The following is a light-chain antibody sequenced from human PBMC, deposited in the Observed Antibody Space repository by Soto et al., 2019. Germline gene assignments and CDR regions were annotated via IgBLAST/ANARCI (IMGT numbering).Light chain of an antibody. Sequence: QSVLTQPPSASGTPGQRVTISCSGSSSNIGSNYVYWYQQLPGTAPKLLIYRNNQRPSGVPDRFSGSKSGTSAPLAISGLRSEDEADYYCAAWDDSLSGVFGGGTKVTVL. V-gene: IGLV1-47*01. J-gene: IGLJ2*01. CDR1: SSNIGSNY. CDR3: AAWDDSLSGV. CDR2: RNN.